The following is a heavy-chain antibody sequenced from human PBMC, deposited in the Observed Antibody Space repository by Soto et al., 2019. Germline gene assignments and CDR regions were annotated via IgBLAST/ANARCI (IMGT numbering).Heavy chain of an antibody. CDR2: IKSKTDDGTT. CDR1: GFTFNNAW. V-gene: IGHV3-15*01. D-gene: IGHD6-13*01. J-gene: IGHJ4*02. Sequence: EVQLVESGGGLVKPGGSLRLSCAAFGFTFNNAWMSCVRQAPGKGLQWVGRIKSKTDDGTTDYAAPVKGRFTVSRDDSKNTLYLQMNSLKTADTAVYYCTTIANIAAAGSFDYWGQGTLVTVSS. CDR3: TTIANIAAAGSFDY.